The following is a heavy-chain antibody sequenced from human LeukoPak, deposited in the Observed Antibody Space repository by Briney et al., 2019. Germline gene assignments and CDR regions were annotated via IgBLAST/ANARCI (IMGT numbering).Heavy chain of an antibody. J-gene: IGHJ4*02. CDR3: AGTNSGTYRRGY. CDR1: GFTFSSYS. V-gene: IGHV3-21*01. Sequence: GGSLRLSCAASGFTFSSYSMNWVRQAPGKGLEWVSSISSSSSYIYYADSVKGRFTISSDNAKNSLYLQMNSLRAEDTAVYYCAGTNSGTYRRGYWGQGTLVTVSS. D-gene: IGHD1-26*01. CDR2: ISSSSSYI.